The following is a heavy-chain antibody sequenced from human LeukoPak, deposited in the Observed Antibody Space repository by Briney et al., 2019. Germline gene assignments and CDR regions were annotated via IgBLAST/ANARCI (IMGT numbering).Heavy chain of an antibody. CDR3: ARDLSATVTTPLRYFYYYMDV. CDR2: MYYSGST. CDR1: GGSISGGDYS. J-gene: IGHJ6*03. Sequence: PSETLSLTCTVSGGSISGGDYSWSWIRQPPGKGLEGIAYMYYSGSTYYNPSLKSRVTMSADTSKNQLSLKLSSVTAADTAVYYCARDLSATVTTPLRYFYYYMDVWGKGTTVTVSS. D-gene: IGHD4-11*01. V-gene: IGHV4-30-4*01.